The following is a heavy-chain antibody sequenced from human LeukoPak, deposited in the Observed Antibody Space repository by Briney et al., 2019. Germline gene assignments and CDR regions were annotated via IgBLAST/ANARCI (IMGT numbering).Heavy chain of an antibody. J-gene: IGHJ4*02. Sequence: GGSLRLSCAASGFTFSDYDMHWVRQATGKGLEWVSAIGTAGDTNYTGSVKGRFTISRENAKNSLYLQMNSLRAGDTAVYYCARVAKERVGGVYYFDYWGQGTLVTVSS. CDR1: GFTFSDYD. CDR3: ARVAKERVGGVYYFDY. CDR2: IGTAGDT. V-gene: IGHV3-13*01. D-gene: IGHD1-1*01.